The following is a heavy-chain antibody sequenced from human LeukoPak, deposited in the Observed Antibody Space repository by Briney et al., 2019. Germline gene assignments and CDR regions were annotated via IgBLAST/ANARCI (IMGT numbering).Heavy chain of an antibody. V-gene: IGHV3-11*04. Sequence: GGSLRLSCEASGFTFSDYYMTWMRQAPGKGLGWVSYISGSGTDILYADSVKGRFTTSRDNAKNSLYLQMNCLRTEDTAVYYCTRDPRVLDYWGQGTLVTVSS. CDR1: GFTFSDYY. CDR2: ISGSGTDI. CDR3: TRDPRVLDY. D-gene: IGHD3-10*01. J-gene: IGHJ4*02.